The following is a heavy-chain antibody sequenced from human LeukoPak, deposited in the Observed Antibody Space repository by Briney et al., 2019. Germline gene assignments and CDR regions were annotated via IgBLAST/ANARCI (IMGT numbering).Heavy chain of an antibody. D-gene: IGHD1-26*01. CDR2: IYYSGST. CDR1: GGSITRYY. V-gene: IGHV4-59*01. CDR3: ATGSDSATSDAFDI. Sequence: SETLSLTCTVSGGSITRYYWTWIRQPPGKGLEWIGYIYYSGSTNYNPSLKSRVTMSVDTAKNQVSLNLNSVTAADAAAYYCATGSDSATSDAFDIWGQGTMVTVSS. J-gene: IGHJ3*02.